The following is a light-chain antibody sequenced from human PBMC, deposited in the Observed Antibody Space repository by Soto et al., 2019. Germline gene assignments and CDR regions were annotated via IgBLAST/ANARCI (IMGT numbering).Light chain of an antibody. CDR2: WAS. J-gene: IGKJ2*02. Sequence: DIVMTQSPDSLAVSLGERATINCKSSQSVLYSSNNKNYLAWYQQKPGQPPKLLIYWASTRESGVPDRFSGSGSGTDFTLTISSLKAEDVAVYYCQEHYSTPPGTFGQGTKLEIK. CDR3: QEHYSTPPGT. CDR1: QSVLYSSNNKNY. V-gene: IGKV4-1*01.